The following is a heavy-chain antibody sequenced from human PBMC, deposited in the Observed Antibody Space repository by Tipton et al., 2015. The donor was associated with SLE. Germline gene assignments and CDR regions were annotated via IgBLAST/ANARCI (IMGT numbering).Heavy chain of an antibody. V-gene: IGHV3-33*01. D-gene: IGHD3-16*02. CDR3: ARDFTFGGVVVGIDH. J-gene: IGHJ4*02. CDR1: GFTFSVHG. Sequence: QLVQSGGGVVQSGKSLRLSCATSGFTFSVHGMHWVRQVPGKGLEWVATIWHDGSEKDYADSVKGRFIISRDNSKNTVDLQMNGLRAEDTAIYYCARDFTFGGVVVGIDHWGQGTLVSVSS. CDR2: IWHDGSEK.